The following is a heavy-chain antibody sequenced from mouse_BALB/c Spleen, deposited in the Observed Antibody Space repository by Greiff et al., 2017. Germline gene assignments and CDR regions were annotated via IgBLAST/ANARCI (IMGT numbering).Heavy chain of an antibody. D-gene: IGHD2-1*01. Sequence: VQLKESGPGLVKPSQSLSLTCTVTGYSITSDYAWNWIRQFPGNKLEWMGYISYSGSTSYNPSLKSRISITRDTSKNQFFLQLNSVTTEDTATYYCAIYGNYDYYAMDYWGQGTSVTVSS. CDR2: ISYSGST. J-gene: IGHJ4*01. CDR1: GYSITSDYA. CDR3: AIYGNYDYYAMDY. V-gene: IGHV3-2*02.